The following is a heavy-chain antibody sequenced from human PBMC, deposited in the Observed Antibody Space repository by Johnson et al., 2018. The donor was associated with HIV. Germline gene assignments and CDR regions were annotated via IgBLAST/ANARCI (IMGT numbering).Heavy chain of an antibody. CDR3: AREGRGSPDGFDI. Sequence: QLVESGGGVVQPGRSLRLTCAASGFTFSRYSMHWVRQAPGKGLQWVAHISYDGRKKYYTESLRGRFTISRDNSNNTLYLQMNTLITEDTAVYYCAREGRGSPDGFDIWGQGTMVTVSS. J-gene: IGHJ3*02. CDR2: ISYDGRKK. D-gene: IGHD3-16*01. V-gene: IGHV3-30*04. CDR1: GFTFSRYS.